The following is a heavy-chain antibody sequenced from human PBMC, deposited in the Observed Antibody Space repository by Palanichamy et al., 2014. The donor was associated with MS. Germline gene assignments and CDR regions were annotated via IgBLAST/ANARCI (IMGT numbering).Heavy chain of an antibody. CDR3: AHRGYCSGGSCYSSGNWFDP. D-gene: IGHD2-15*01. Sequence: QITLKESGPTLVKPTQTLTLTCTFSGFSLSTNGVGVGWIRQPPGKALEWLALIYWDDDKRYSPSLKSRLTITKDTSKNQVVLIMTNMDPVDTATYFCAHRGYCSGGSCYSSGNWFDPWGQGTLVTVSS. J-gene: IGHJ5*02. V-gene: IGHV2-5*02. CDR2: IYWDDDK. CDR1: GFSLSTNGVG.